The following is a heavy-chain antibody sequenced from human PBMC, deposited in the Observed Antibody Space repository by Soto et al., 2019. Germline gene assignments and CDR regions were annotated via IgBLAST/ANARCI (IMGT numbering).Heavy chain of an antibody. Sequence: GGSLRLSCAASGFTFSSYSMNWVRQAPGKGLEWVSSISSSSSYIYYADSVKGRFTISRDNAKNSLYLQMNSLRAEDTAVYYCARDFESSGGWSLPIYYYYYGMDVWGQGTTVTVS. CDR2: ISSSSSYI. CDR1: GFTFSSYS. D-gene: IGHD6-19*01. CDR3: ARDFESSGGWSLPIYYYYYGMDV. J-gene: IGHJ6*02. V-gene: IGHV3-21*01.